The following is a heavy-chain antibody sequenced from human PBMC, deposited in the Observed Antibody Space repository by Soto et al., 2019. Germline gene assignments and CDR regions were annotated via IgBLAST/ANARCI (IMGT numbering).Heavy chain of an antibody. Sequence: QVPLVQSGAEVKKPGSSVKVSCKASGGTFSSYAISWVRQAPGQGLEWMGGIIPIFGTANYAQKFQGRVTITADESTSTAYMELSSLRSEDTAVYYCARDGVDTAMADYYYGMDVWGQGTTVTVSS. CDR1: GGTFSSYA. CDR2: IIPIFGTA. V-gene: IGHV1-69*01. CDR3: ARDGVDTAMADYYYGMDV. J-gene: IGHJ6*02. D-gene: IGHD5-18*01.